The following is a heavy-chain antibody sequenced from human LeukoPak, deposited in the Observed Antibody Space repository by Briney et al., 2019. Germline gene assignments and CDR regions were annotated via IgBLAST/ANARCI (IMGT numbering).Heavy chain of an antibody. CDR1: GFTFSSYT. V-gene: IGHV3-30-3*01. CDR3: ARGPPYYDFWSGYYDY. Sequence: GGSLRLSCAASGFTFSSYTMHWVRQAPGKGLEWVAVISYDGSTEYYADSVKGRSTISRDNSKNTLYVQMNSLRAEDTAVYYCARGPPYYDFWSGYYDYWGQGTLVTVSS. D-gene: IGHD3-3*01. CDR2: ISYDGSTE. J-gene: IGHJ4*02.